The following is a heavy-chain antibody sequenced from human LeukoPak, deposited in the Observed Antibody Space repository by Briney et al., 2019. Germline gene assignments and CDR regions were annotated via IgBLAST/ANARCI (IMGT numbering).Heavy chain of an antibody. J-gene: IGHJ3*02. CDR3: ARDNSWYDSSGDAFDI. V-gene: IGHV3-7*01. CDR2: IKQDGSEK. CDR1: GFTFSSYW. Sequence: GGSLRLSCAASGFTFSSYWMSWVRQAPGKGREWVANIKQDGSEKYYVDSVRGRLTVSRDNAKNSLYLQMNSLRAEDTAVYYCARDNSWYDSSGDAFDIWGQGTMVTVSS. D-gene: IGHD3-22*01.